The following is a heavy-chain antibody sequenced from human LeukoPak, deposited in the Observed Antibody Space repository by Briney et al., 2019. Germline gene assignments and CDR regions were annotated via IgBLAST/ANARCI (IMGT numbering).Heavy chain of an antibody. D-gene: IGHD5-24*01. Sequence: GGSLRLSCAASGLTFSSHWMHWVRQAPGKGLVWVSRITNDGSSTTYADSVKGRFTISRDDSKNTLYLQMNSLRAEDTAVYYCAKDRGDGYSLTWGQGTLVTVSS. CDR1: GLTFSSHW. V-gene: IGHV3-74*01. CDR3: AKDRGDGYSLT. CDR2: ITNDGSST. J-gene: IGHJ5*02.